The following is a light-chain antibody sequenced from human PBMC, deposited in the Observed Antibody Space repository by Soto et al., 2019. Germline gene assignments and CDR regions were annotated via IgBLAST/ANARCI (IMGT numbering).Light chain of an antibody. Sequence: EIVLTQSPSTLSLSPGERATLSCRASQSVSSYLAWYQQKPGQAPRLLIYDASNRDTGIPARFSGSGSGTDFTLTISSLEPEDFAVYYCQQRSNLGHTFGGGTKVEIK. CDR1: QSVSSY. J-gene: IGKJ4*01. CDR2: DAS. V-gene: IGKV3-11*01. CDR3: QQRSNLGHT.